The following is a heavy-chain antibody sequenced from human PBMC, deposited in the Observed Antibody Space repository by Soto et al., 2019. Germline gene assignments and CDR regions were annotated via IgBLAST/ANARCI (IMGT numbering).Heavy chain of an antibody. CDR1: GGSISSSNC. Sequence: SETLSLTCAVSGGSISSSNCWSWVRQPPGKGLEWIGEIYHSGSTNFNPSLKSRVTISVDKSKNQFSLKLNSVTAADTAVYYCAIVSGSYYYGMDVWGQGTTVTVFS. CDR3: AIVSGSYYYGMDV. V-gene: IGHV4-4*02. CDR2: IYHSGST. J-gene: IGHJ6*02.